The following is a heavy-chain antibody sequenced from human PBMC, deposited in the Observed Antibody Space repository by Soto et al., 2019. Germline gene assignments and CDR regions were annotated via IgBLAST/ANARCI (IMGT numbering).Heavy chain of an antibody. J-gene: IGHJ4*02. CDR1: GYTFTGYY. Sequence: QVQLVQSGAEVKKPGASVKVSCKASGYTFTGYYMHWVRQAPGQGLEWMGWINPNSGGTNYAQKVQGWVTXXRXTYXSTAYMELSRLRSDDTAVYYCARDRRDGYNYYFDYWGQGTLVTVSS. D-gene: IGHD5-12*01. CDR2: INPNSGGT. V-gene: IGHV1-2*04. CDR3: ARDRRDGYNYYFDY.